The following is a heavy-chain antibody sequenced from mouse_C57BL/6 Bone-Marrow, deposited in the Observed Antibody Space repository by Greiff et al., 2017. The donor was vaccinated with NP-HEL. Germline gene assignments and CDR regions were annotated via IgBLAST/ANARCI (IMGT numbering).Heavy chain of an antibody. Sequence: VQLKQSGPELVKPGASVKISCKASGYSFTGYYMHWVKQSHGNILDWVGYIYPYNGVSSYNQKFKGKATLTVDKSSSTAYMELRSLTSEDSAVYYCARWDYYGSSYYFDYWGQGTTLTVSS. J-gene: IGHJ2*01. CDR1: GYSFTGYY. V-gene: IGHV1-31*01. D-gene: IGHD1-1*01. CDR2: IYPYNGVS. CDR3: ARWDYYGSSYYFDY.